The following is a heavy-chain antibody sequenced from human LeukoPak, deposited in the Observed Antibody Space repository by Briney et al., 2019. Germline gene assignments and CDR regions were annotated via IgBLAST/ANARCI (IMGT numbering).Heavy chain of an antibody. D-gene: IGHD3-22*01. Sequence: GGSLRLSCAASGFTFSSYAMSWVRQAPGKGLEWVSAISGSGGSTYYADSVKGRFTISRDNSKNTPYLQMNSLRAEDTAVYYCAKSQNYYDSSGSGIWGQGTMVTVSS. V-gene: IGHV3-23*01. CDR1: GFTFSSYA. CDR3: AKSQNYYDSSGSGI. J-gene: IGHJ3*02. CDR2: ISGSGGST.